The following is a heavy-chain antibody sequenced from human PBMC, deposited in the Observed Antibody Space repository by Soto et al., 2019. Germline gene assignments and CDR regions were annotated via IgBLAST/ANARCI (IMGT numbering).Heavy chain of an antibody. J-gene: IGHJ4*02. CDR2: ILSGGGT. D-gene: IGHD6-19*01. Sequence: SETLSLTCSGSGGSVSSDAYYWSWIRQPPGKTLEWIGFILSGGGTSTNPSLRSRLSISVDTSRNQFSLRLTSVTASDTGVYFCAKGFSSGWYVDSWGRGTLVTVSS. CDR3: AKGFSSGWYVDS. CDR1: GGSVSSDAYY. V-gene: IGHV4-61*08.